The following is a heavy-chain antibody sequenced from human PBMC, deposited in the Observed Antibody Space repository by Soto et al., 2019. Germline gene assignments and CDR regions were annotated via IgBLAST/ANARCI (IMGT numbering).Heavy chain of an antibody. D-gene: IGHD1-1*01. Sequence: SLRLSCAASGFPFSSYGLHWVCQAPGKGLEWVAVISYDGSNKYYADSVKGRFTISRDTSQDTLYLQMNSLRADDTAVYHCATLGTLDAFDIWGQGTMVTVSS. CDR3: ATLGTLDAFDI. J-gene: IGHJ3*02. CDR1: GFPFSSYG. V-gene: IGHV3-30*03. CDR2: ISYDGSNK.